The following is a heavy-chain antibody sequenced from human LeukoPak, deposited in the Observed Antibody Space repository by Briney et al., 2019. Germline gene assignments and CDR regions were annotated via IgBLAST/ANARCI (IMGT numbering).Heavy chain of an antibody. J-gene: IGHJ1*01. D-gene: IGHD4-11*01. CDR1: KFTFSHYA. CDR2: IWNDGSDK. Sequence: AGGSLRLSCAASKFTFSHYAMHWVRQAPGKGLEWVAVIWNDGSDKCYADSVKGRFTVSRDNSRNILYLQMDSLRAEDTGVYYCAKDAQRGFDYSNSLQHWGPGTLVTVSS. CDR3: AKDAQRGFDYSNSLQH. V-gene: IGHV3-33*06.